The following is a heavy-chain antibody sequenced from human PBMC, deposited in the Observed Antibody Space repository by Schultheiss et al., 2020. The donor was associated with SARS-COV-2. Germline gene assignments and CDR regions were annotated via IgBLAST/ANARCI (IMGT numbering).Heavy chain of an antibody. Sequence: GGSLRLSCAASGFTFSGSAMHWVRQASGKGLEWVGRIRSKANSYATTYAASVKGRFIISRDESRNTSYLQMNSLRAEDTAVYFCARAGYTAVPRYWNFDLWGRGTLVTVSS. CDR3: ARAGYTAVPRYWNFDL. V-gene: IGHV3-73*01. CDR1: GFTFSGSA. CDR2: IRSKANSYAT. J-gene: IGHJ2*01. D-gene: IGHD5-18*01.